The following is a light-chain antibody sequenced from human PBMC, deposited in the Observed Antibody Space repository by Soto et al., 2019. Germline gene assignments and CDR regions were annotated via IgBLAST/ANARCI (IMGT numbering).Light chain of an antibody. CDR1: QGISNY. Sequence: DIQMTQSPSSLSASVGDRVTITCRASQGISNYLAWYQQKPGKVPKLLIYAASTLQSGVPSRFSGSGSGTDFTITISSLQPEDVATYSCQKYNSASWTFGQGTKVEIK. V-gene: IGKV1-27*01. CDR2: AAS. J-gene: IGKJ1*01. CDR3: QKYNSASWT.